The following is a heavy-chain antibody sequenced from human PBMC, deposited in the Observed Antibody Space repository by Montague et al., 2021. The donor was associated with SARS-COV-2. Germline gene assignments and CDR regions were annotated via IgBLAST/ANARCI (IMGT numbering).Heavy chain of an antibody. CDR1: GGSISSYY. CDR3: ARWALGYCSSTSCETAFDV. D-gene: IGHD2-2*01. CDR2: TYYSGST. Sequence: SETLSLTCTVSGGSISSYYWSWIRQPPGKGLEWIGYTYYSGSTNYNPSLKSRVTISVDTSKNQFSLKLSSVTAADTAVYYCARWALGYCSSTSCETAFDVWGQGTMVTVSS. J-gene: IGHJ3*01. V-gene: IGHV4-59*08.